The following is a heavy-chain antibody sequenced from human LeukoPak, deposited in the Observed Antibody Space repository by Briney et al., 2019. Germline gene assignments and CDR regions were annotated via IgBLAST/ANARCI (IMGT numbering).Heavy chain of an antibody. D-gene: IGHD3-16*02. CDR2: ISGSGGST. CDR3: AKDRYDYVWGSYRPERA. CDR1: GFTFSSYA. Sequence: GGSLRLSCAASGFTFSSYAMSWVRQAPGKGLEWVSAISGSGGSTYYADSVKGRFTISRDNSKNTLYLQMNSLSAEDTAVYYCAKDRYDYVWGSYRPERAWGQGTLVTVSS. J-gene: IGHJ4*02. V-gene: IGHV3-23*01.